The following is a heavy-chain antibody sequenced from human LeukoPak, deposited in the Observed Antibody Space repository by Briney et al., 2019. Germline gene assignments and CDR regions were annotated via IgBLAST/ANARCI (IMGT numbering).Heavy chain of an antibody. Sequence: HPGGSLRLSCAASGLTFSSYWMSWVRQAPGKGLEWVANIKQDGSEKYYVDSVKGRFTISRDNAKNSLYLQMNSLRAEDTAVYYCARDAYKDRYFDYWGQGTLVTVSS. CDR3: ARDAYKDRYFDY. CDR2: IKQDGSEK. CDR1: GLTFSSYW. D-gene: IGHD5-24*01. V-gene: IGHV3-7*01. J-gene: IGHJ4*02.